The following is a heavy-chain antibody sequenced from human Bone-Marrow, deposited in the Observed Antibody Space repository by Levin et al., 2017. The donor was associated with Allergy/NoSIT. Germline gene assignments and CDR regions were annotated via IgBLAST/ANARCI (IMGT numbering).Heavy chain of an antibody. CDR2: ISSGGSII. CDR3: ARDLIPLGEVITFGGVTPPGY. Sequence: GESLKISCAASGFTFSDYYMSWIRQAPGKGLEWVSYISSGGSIIYLADSVKGRFSISRDNAKNSLYLQMNSLRAEDTAGYYCARDLIPLGEVITFGGVTPPGYWGQGTLVTVSS. V-gene: IGHV3-11*01. J-gene: IGHJ4*02. CDR1: GFTFSDYY. D-gene: IGHD3-16*01.